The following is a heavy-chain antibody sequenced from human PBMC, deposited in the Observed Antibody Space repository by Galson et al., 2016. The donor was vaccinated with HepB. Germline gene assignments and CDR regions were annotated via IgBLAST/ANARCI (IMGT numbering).Heavy chain of an antibody. J-gene: IGHJ6*02. CDR1: GFTFSNAW. CDR3: RYGMDV. CDR2: IKSKTDGGTT. V-gene: IGHV3-15*01. Sequence: SLRLSCAASGFTFSNAWMSWVRQAPGKGLEWVGRIKSKTDGGTTDYAAPVKGRFSISRDDSKNTLYLQVNSLKTEDTAVYYGRYGMDVWGQGTTVTVSS.